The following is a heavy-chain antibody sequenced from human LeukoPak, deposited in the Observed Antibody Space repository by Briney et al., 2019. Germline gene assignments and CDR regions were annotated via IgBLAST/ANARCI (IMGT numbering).Heavy chain of an antibody. CDR2: IHTSGRN. Sequence: SETLSLTCAVSGVSISPYYWAWIRQPPGKGLEWIGYIHTSGRNHPSPSLKRRFTISVDKSTTHFSLRLTSVTAADTAVYYCARLSAAVHLGAFDLWGQGTMVTVSS. J-gene: IGHJ3*01. CDR1: GVSISPYY. D-gene: IGHD3-3*01. V-gene: IGHV4-4*09. CDR3: ARLSAAVHLGAFDL.